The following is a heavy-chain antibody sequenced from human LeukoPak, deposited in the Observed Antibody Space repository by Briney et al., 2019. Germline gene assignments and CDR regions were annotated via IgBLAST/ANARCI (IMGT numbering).Heavy chain of an antibody. CDR2: INHSGST. Sequence: SETLSLTCAVYGGSFSGYYWSWIRQPPGKGLEWIGEINHSGSTNYNPSLKSRVTISVDTSKNQFSLKLSSVTAADTAVYYCARGRSPTHYYYYGMDVWGQGTTVTVSS. CDR1: GGSFSGYY. V-gene: IGHV4-34*01. CDR3: ARGRSPTHYYYYGMDV. J-gene: IGHJ6*02.